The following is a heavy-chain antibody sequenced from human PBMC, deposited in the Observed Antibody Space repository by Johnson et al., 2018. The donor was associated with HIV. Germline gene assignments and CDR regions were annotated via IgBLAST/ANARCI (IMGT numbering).Heavy chain of an antibody. CDR2: IKQDGSEK. D-gene: IGHD3-22*01. CDR3: AREIRITMIKGHGGVAFDI. CDR1: GFTFSSYA. Sequence: QVQLVESGGGVVQPGRSLRLSCAASGFTFSSYAMHWVRQAPGKGLEWVANIKQDGSEKYYADSVKGRFTISSDNSKNTLYLQMNSLRAEDTALYYCAREIRITMIKGHGGVAFDIWGQGTMVTVSS. V-gene: IGHV3-33*08. J-gene: IGHJ3*02.